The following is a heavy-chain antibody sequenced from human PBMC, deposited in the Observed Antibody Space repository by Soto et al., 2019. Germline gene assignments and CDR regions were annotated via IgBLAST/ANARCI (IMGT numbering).Heavy chain of an antibody. V-gene: IGHV1-18*01. D-gene: IGHD3-3*01. CDR3: ARSGYYDFWSGPSTC. CDR1: GYTFTSYG. Sequence: ASVKVSCKASGYTFTSYGISWVRQAPGQGLEWMGWISAYNGNTNYAQKLQGRVTMTTDTSTSTAYMELRSLRSDDTAVYYCARSGYYDFWSGPSTCWGQGTLVTVSS. J-gene: IGHJ4*02. CDR2: ISAYNGNT.